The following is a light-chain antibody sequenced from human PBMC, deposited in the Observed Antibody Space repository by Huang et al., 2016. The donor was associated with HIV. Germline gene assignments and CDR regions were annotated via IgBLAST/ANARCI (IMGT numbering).Light chain of an antibody. Sequence: IVMTQSPVTLSVSPGERAALSCRAGQSIKSTLAWYQQKPGQAPRPLIYGASPRATGVPARFSGSGSGTEFTLTINNLQSDDFAVYYCQQYDYWPPVTFDQGTKV. CDR3: QQYDYWPPVT. CDR2: GAS. J-gene: IGKJ1*01. V-gene: IGKV3-15*01. CDR1: QSIKST.